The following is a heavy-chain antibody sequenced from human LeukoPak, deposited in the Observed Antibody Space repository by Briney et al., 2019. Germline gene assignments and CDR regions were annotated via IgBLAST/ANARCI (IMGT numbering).Heavy chain of an antibody. CDR1: GGSIPSPY. CDR3: ARVGEDAYRYYIDV. Sequence: RSETLSLTCTVSGGSIPSPYGLCVRQPPGKGLEWIGYVYYSGSTNYNPSLKSRVTISVSTSKNQFSLKLSYVTAADTAVYYCARVGEDAYRYYIDVGVKGTTAT. CDR2: VYYSGST. V-gene: IGHV4-59*11. J-gene: IGHJ6*03. D-gene: IGHD3-16*01.